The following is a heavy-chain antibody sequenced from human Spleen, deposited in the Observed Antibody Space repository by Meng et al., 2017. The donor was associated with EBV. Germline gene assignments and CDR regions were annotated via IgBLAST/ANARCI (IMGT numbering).Heavy chain of an antibody. J-gene: IGHJ4*02. V-gene: IGHV4-30-4*01. CDR2: IYHNGDT. D-gene: IGHD3-16*01. CDR3: ASGSGGNFDF. CDR1: VGSVISFTYY. Sequence: QLLEPGPVLVKPAQTRALPCIASVGSVISFTYYWSRCRQPPGRGREWIGYIYHNGDTYYSSSLQGRLTISVDTSKNQFSLKLRSVTAADAAVDFCASGSGGNFDFWGQGTLVTVSS.